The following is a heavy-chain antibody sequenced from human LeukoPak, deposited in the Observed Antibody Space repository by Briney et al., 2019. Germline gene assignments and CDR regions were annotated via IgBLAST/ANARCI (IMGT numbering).Heavy chain of an antibody. CDR3: ASMYYDFWSGLSLRYFDY. D-gene: IGHD3-3*01. V-gene: IGHV4-39*07. J-gene: IGHJ4*02. CDR2: IYYSGST. CDR1: GGSISSSSYY. Sequence: SETLSLTCTVSGGSISSSSYYWGWIRQPPGKGLEWIGSIYYSGSTYYNPSLKSRVTISVDTSKNQFSLKLSSVTAADTAVYYCASMYYDFWSGLSLRYFDYWGQGTLVTVSS.